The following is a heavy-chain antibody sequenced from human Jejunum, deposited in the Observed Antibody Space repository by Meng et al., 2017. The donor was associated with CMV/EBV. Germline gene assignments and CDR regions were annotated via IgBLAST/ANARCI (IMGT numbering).Heavy chain of an antibody. D-gene: IGHD2-2*01. V-gene: IGHV3-21*01. CDR3: ANQLPWNYYYGMDL. Sequence: SGFGFSSFNMSWVRQAPGKGLEWVASISSTSGYIYYADSLKGRFAISRDNAKNSLFLQMNSLRAEDTAVYYCANQLPWNYYYGMDLWGQGTTVTVSS. J-gene: IGHJ6*02. CDR1: GFGFSSFN. CDR2: ISSTSGYI.